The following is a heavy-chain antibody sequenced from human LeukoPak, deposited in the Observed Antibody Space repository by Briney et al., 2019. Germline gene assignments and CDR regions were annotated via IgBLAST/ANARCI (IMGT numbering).Heavy chain of an antibody. D-gene: IGHD6-6*01. CDR1: GYTFISYY. J-gene: IGHJ4*02. CDR2: INPDSGGT. V-gene: IGHV1-2*02. CDR3: ARNIRSAGSPSMTTPY. Sequence: ASVKVSCKASGYTFISYYIHWVRQAPGQGLEWMGWINPDSGGTNYAQNFQDRVTMTRDTSISTAYLELNRLKSDDTAVYYCARNIRSAGSPSMTTPYWGQGTLVTVSS.